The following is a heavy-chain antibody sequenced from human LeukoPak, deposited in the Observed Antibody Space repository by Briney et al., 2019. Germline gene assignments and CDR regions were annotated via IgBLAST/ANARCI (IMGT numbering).Heavy chain of an antibody. J-gene: IGHJ4*02. CDR3: ARVPVYSGTYFDY. D-gene: IGHD1-26*01. Sequence: SETLSLTCAVYGGPFSHYYWTWIRQPPGKGLEWIGYIYYSGSTYFNPSLKSRVTISVETSKNQFSLKLSSVTAADTAVYYCARVPVYSGTYFDYWGQGTLVTVSS. CDR2: IYYSGST. V-gene: IGHV4-30-4*08. CDR1: GGPFSHYY.